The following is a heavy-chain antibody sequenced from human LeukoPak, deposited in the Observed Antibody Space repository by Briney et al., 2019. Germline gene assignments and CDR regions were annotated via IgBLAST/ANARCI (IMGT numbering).Heavy chain of an antibody. CDR3: ARVPYYDLWSGPGYFDY. V-gene: IGHV3-66*01. CDR2: IYSGANT. D-gene: IGHD3-3*01. CDR1: GFTVSDNY. J-gene: IGHJ4*02. Sequence: GGSLRLSCAASGFTVSDNYMTWVRQAPGKXLEWVSVIYSGANTYYADSVKGRFTISRDNFENTLYLQMNSLRAEDTAVYYCARVPYYDLWSGPGYFDYWGQGTLVTVSA.